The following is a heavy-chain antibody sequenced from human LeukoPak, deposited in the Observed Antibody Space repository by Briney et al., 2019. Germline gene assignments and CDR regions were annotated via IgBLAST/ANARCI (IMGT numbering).Heavy chain of an antibody. Sequence: GGSLRLSCAASGFTFSSYAMSWVRQAPGKGLEWVSDIRGSGGSTYYADSVKGRFTISRDNSKNTLYLQMNSLRAEDTAVYYCAKANGSGSSYYYYYYMDVWGKGTTVTISS. CDR3: AKANGSGSSYYYYYYMDV. V-gene: IGHV3-23*01. J-gene: IGHJ6*03. CDR1: GFTFSSYA. D-gene: IGHD3-10*01. CDR2: IRGSGGST.